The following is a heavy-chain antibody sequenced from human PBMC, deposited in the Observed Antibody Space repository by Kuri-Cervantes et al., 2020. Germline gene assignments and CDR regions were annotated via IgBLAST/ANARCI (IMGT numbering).Heavy chain of an antibody. Sequence: SLKISCTASGFTFGDYAMHWVRQAPGKGLEWVSGISWDSGSIAYADSVKGRFTISRDNAKNSLYLQMTSLRADDTALYYCAKGGDSGCETGVTVWGQGTLVTVSS. J-gene: IGHJ4*02. CDR1: GFTFGDYA. D-gene: IGHD5-12*01. CDR2: ISWDSGSI. CDR3: AKGGDSGCETGVTV. V-gene: IGHV3-9*01.